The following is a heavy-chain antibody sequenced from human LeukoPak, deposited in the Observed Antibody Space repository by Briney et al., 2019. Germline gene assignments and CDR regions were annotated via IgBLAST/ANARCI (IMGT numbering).Heavy chain of an antibody. J-gene: IGHJ6*03. D-gene: IGHD6-13*01. V-gene: IGHV4-59*01. CDR2: IYYSGST. CDR1: GGSISCYY. CDR3: ARDPSSSWSESHLDYYYYMDV. Sequence: PSETLSLTCTVSGGSISCYYWSWIRQPPGKGLEWIGYIYYSGSTNYNPSLKSRVTISVDTSKNQFSLKLSSVTAADTAVYYCARDPSSSWSESHLDYYYYMDVWGKGTTVTVSS.